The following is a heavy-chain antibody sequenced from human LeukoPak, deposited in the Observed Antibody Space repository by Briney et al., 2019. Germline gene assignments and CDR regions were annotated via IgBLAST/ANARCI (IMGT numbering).Heavy chain of an antibody. CDR2: IYHSGST. V-gene: IGHV4-4*02. D-gene: IGHD6-19*01. CDR3: ATNGWYCLDH. CDR1: GGSISSDNW. J-gene: IGHJ1*01. Sequence: PSGTLSLTCAVSGGSISSDNWWSWVRQPPGKGLEWIGEIYHSGSTNYNPSLQSRVTISVDKSNNHFSLRLPSVTAADTAVYYCATNGWYCLDHWGQGALVTVSS.